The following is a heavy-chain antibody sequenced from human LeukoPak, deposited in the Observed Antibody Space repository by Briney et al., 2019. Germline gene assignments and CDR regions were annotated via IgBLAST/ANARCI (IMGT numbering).Heavy chain of an antibody. Sequence: SETLSLTCAVYGGSFSGYYWSWIRQPPGKGLEWIGYIYYSGSTNYNPSLKSRVTISVDTSKNQFSLKLSSVTAADTAVYYCASSYSGYSPFDYWGQGTLVTVSS. CDR2: IYYSGST. D-gene: IGHD5-12*01. J-gene: IGHJ4*02. CDR1: GGSFSGYY. V-gene: IGHV4-59*08. CDR3: ASSYSGYSPFDY.